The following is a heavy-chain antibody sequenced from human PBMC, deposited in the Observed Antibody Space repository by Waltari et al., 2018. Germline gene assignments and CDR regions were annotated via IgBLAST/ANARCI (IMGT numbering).Heavy chain of an antibody. D-gene: IGHD2-15*01. V-gene: IGHV4-4*01. CDR3: ARDRGRGIYLDS. J-gene: IGHJ4*02. Sequence: WGSWVGESAGKRLGWIGQGQRSGRTKYNPSFAIRVTISIDTSTNQFSLKVTSATAADTAVYFCARDRGRGIYLDSWGQGTLVTVSP. CDR1: W. CDR2: GQRSGRT.